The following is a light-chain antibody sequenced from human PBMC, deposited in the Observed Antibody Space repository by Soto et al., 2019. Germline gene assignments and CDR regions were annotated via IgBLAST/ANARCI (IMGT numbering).Light chain of an antibody. J-gene: IGKJ2*01. CDR1: QSVGSY. CDR3: QQRSNWPRGT. V-gene: IGKV3-11*01. Sequence: EIVLTQSPATPSLSTGERATLSCSASQSVGSYLGWYQHKPGQAPRLLIYDASNRAPGIPARFSGRGSGTDFTLTISSLEPEEFAVYYCQQRSNWPRGTFGQGKKLEIK. CDR2: DAS.